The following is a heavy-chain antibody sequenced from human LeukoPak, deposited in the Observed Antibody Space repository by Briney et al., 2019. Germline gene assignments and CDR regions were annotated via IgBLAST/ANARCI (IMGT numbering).Heavy chain of an antibody. CDR1: GGTFSSYA. D-gene: IGHD2-2*01. CDR3: ARIAKGYCSSTSCPYYYYYYMDV. CDR2: ISAYNGNT. V-gene: IGHV1-18*01. Sequence: ASVKVSCKASGGTFSSYAISWVRQAPGQGLEWMGWISAYNGNTNYAQKLQGRVTMTTDTSTSTAYMELRSLRSDDTAVYYCARIAKGYCSSTSCPYYYYYYMDVWGKGTTVTVSS. J-gene: IGHJ6*03.